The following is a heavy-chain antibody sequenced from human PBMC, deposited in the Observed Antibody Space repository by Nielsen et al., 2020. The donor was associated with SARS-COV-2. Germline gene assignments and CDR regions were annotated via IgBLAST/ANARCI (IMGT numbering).Heavy chain of an antibody. CDR3: ARERLRLFDY. CDR2: VYYSGTT. D-gene: IGHD5-12*01. V-gene: IGHV4-59*01. CDR1: GGSISNYY. J-gene: IGHJ4*02. Sequence: SETLSLTCSVSGGSISNYYWSWIRQPPGKGLEWIGYVYYSGTTNYNPSLKSRVTISVDTSKNQFSLKLSSVTAADTAAYYCARERLRLFDYWGQGTLVTVSS.